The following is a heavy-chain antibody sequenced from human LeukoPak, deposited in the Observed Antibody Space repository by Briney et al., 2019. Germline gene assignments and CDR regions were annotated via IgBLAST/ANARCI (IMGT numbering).Heavy chain of an antibody. Sequence: VASVKVSCKASGYTFTGYYLHWVRHAPGQGLEWMGWINPNSGDTNYAQKFQGRVTMTRDTSISTAYMELSRLRYDDTALYYCARDGQWGTDYWGQGTLVTVSS. D-gene: IGHD6-19*01. J-gene: IGHJ4*02. CDR2: INPNSGDT. V-gene: IGHV1-2*02. CDR1: GYTFTGYY. CDR3: ARDGQWGTDY.